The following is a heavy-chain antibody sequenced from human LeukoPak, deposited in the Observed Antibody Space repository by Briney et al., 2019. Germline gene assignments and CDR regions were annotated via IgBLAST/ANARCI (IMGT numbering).Heavy chain of an antibody. V-gene: IGHV4-4*02. D-gene: IGHD4-17*01. J-gene: IGHJ2*01. CDR3: ARDRATVTTVPYWYFDL. CDR2: IYHSGST. Sequence: SETLSLTCAVSGGSISSSNWWSWVRQPPGKGLEWIGEIYHSGSTNYNPSLKSRVTISVDKSKNQFSLKLSSVTAADTAVYYCARDRATVTTVPYWYFDLWGRGTLVTVSS. CDR1: GGSISSSNW.